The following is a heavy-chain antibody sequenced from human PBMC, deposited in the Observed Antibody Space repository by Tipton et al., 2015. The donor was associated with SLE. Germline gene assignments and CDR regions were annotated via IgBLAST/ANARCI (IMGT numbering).Heavy chain of an antibody. J-gene: IGHJ4*02. D-gene: IGHD4-17*01. CDR2: ICYSGTT. CDR3: ARSDGDYKVDY. Sequence: TLSLTCTVSTGSISSSRYCWGWMRQPPGKGLEWIGSICYSGTTYYNPSLKSRVTISVQTSKRQFSLNLSSVTAADTAVYFCARSDGDYKVDYWGQGTLVTVSS. V-gene: IGHV4-39*07. CDR1: TGSISSSRYC.